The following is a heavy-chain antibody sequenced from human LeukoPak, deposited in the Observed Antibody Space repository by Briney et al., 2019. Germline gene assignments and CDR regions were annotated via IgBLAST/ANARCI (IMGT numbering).Heavy chain of an antibody. Sequence: PSETLSLTCAVYGASFSGYYWSWIRQPPGKGLEWIGEINHSGSTNHNPSLKSRVTISVDTSKNQFSLELSSVTAADTAVYYCARGTGYPLIGWGQGTLVTVSS. CDR1: GASFSGYY. CDR3: ARGTGYPLIG. V-gene: IGHV4-34*01. D-gene: IGHD3-22*01. J-gene: IGHJ4*02. CDR2: INHSGST.